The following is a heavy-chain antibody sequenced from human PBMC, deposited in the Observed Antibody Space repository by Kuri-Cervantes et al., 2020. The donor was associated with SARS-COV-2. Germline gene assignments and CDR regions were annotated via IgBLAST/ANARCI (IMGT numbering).Heavy chain of an antibody. Sequence: GESLKISCAASGFTFSSYEMNWVRQAPGKGLEWVSYISSGGSTIYYADSVKGRFTISRDNAKNSLYLQMNSLRAEDTAVYYCARDGGGYYDSSGYYGQLGFDYWGQGTLVTVSS. CDR1: GFTFSSYE. J-gene: IGHJ4*02. D-gene: IGHD3-22*01. V-gene: IGHV3-48*03. CDR2: ISSGGSTI. CDR3: ARDGGGYYDSSGYYGQLGFDY.